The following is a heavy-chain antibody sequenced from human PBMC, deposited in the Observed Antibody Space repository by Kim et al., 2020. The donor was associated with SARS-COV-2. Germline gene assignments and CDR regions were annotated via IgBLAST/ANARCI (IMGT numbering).Heavy chain of an antibody. V-gene: IGHV1-2*06. CDR2: INPSSGVA. J-gene: IGHJ4*02. CDR1: GYTFTAYY. Sequence: ASVKVSCKASGYTFTAYYIHWVRQAPGQGLEWMGRINPSSGVADYAQKFQDRVTMTRDTSITTAYMELNSLRSDDTAVYYCARGRLEQSDYWGQGTLVTVSS. D-gene: IGHD1-1*01. CDR3: ARGRLEQSDY.